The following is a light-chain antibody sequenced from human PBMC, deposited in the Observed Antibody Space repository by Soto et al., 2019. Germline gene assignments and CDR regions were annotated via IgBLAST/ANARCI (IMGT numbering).Light chain of an antibody. V-gene: IGLV2-14*01. CDR3: SSYTTSSLYV. CDR2: DVS. CDR1: NSDVGGYND. Sequence: QSALTQPASVSGSPGQSITISCSGTNSDVGGYNDVSWYQQHPGKAPKLMIYDVSYRPSGISNRFSGSKSDNTASLTISGLQAEDEADYYCSSYTTSSLYVFGTGTKLTVL. J-gene: IGLJ1*01.